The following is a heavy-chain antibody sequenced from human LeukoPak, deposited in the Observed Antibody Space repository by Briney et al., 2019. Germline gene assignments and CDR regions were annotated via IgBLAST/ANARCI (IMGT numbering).Heavy chain of an antibody. D-gene: IGHD3-16*01. CDR2: IIPIFGTA. J-gene: IGHJ4*02. Sequence: SVKVSCKASGGTFSSYAISWVRQAPGQGLEWMGGIIPIFGTANYAQKFQGRVTITTDESTSTAYMELSSLRSEDTAVCYCARGGIMITFGGATRPTYFDYWGQGTLVTVSS. CDR3: ARGGIMITFGGATRPTYFDY. V-gene: IGHV1-69*05. CDR1: GGTFSSYA.